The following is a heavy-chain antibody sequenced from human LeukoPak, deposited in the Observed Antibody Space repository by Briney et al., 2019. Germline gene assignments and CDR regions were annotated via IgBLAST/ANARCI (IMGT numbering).Heavy chain of an antibody. V-gene: IGHV3-33*01. CDR1: GITFNA. D-gene: IGHD3-10*01. J-gene: IGHJ4*02. Sequence: LVESGGGVVQPGTSLRLSCAASGITFNAIHWVRQAPGKGLEWVALTWYDGRNKYYADSVKGRFTISIDNSKNMVYLHMNSLRADDTAVYYCARELFGSGSCPDNWGQGTLVTVSS. CDR2: TWYDGRNK. CDR3: ARELFGSGSCPDN.